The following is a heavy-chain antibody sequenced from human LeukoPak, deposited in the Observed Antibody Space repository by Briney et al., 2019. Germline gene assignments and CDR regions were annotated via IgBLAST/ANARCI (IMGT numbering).Heavy chain of an antibody. CDR2: IIPIFGTA. CDR1: GGTFSSYA. V-gene: IGHV1-69*13. CDR3: ARDRSYYDSSGYPHFDY. Sequence: SVKVSCKASGGTFSSYAISWVRQAPGQGLEWMGGIIPIFGTANYAQKFQGRVTITADESTSTAYMELSSLRSEDTAVYYCARDRSYYDSSGYPHFDYWAREPWSPSPQ. J-gene: IGHJ4*02. D-gene: IGHD3-22*01.